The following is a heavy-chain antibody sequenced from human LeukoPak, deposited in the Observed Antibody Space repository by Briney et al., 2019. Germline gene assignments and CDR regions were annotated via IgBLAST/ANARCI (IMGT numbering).Heavy chain of an antibody. J-gene: IGHJ4*02. Sequence: GGSLRLSCAASGFTFSSREMNWVRQAPGKGLQWVSYISSSGSTIYYADSVKGRFTISRDNAKNSLYLQMNSLRAEDTAVYYCASILRSSSGYYFDYWGQGTLVTVSS. D-gene: IGHD3-10*01. CDR1: GFTFSSRE. CDR3: ASILRSSSGYYFDY. V-gene: IGHV3-48*03. CDR2: ISSSGSTI.